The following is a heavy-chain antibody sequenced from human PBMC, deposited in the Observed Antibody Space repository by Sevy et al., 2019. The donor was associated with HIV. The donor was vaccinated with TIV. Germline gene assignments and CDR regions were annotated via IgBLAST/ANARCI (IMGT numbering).Heavy chain of an antibody. J-gene: IGHJ1*01. Sequence: ASVKVSCKASGYTFINYGITWVRQAPGQGLEWMGWISRYNTNYAQKLRGRVTMTTDTSTSTVYRELRSLRSDDTAVYYCARSPSGSQGPGQYFQHWGQGTLVTVSS. CDR3: ARSPSGSQGPGQYFQH. CDR2: ISRYNT. D-gene: IGHD1-26*01. V-gene: IGHV1-18*01. CDR1: GYTFINYG.